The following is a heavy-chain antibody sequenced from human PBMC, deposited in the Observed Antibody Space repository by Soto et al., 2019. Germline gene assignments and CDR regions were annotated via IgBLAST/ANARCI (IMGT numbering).Heavy chain of an antibody. CDR3: AGRGY. CDR2: INHSGST. J-gene: IGHJ4*02. CDR1: GGSFSGYY. V-gene: IGHV4-34*01. Sequence: QVQLQQWGAGLLKPSETLSLTCAVYGGSFSGYYWSWIRQPPGKGLEWIGEINHSGSTNYNPSLKSRVTISVDTSKNQFALKLSSVAAADTDVDDCAGRGYWGQGTLVTVFS. D-gene: IGHD3-10*01.